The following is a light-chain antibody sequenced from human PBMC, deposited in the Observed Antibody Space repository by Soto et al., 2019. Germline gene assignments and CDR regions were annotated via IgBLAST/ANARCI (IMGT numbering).Light chain of an antibody. CDR1: QSVYSN. CDR3: QKYTNWPLT. V-gene: IGKV3-15*01. Sequence: EIVMTQSPVILSVSPGDGVTLSCRASQSVYSNLAWYQQKPGQAPRLLIYDASARAPELPARFSGSGSGTDFTLTVSRLQSEDFAVYYCQKYTNWPLTFGGGNRVEIQ. CDR2: DAS. J-gene: IGKJ4*01.